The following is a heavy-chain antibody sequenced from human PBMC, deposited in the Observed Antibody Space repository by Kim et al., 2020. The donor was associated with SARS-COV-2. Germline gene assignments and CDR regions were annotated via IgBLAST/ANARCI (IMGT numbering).Heavy chain of an antibody. V-gene: IGHV3-21*01. CDR3: ARDPLAAAGTGY. D-gene: IGHD6-13*01. Sequence: YYADAVTGRFTSARDNAQNSLYLQLNSMRAEDTAVYYCARDPLAAAGTGYWGQGTLVTVSS. J-gene: IGHJ4*02.